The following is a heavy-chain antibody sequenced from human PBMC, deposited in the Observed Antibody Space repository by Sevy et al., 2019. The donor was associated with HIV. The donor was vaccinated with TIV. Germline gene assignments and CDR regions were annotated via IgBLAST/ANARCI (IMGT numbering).Heavy chain of an antibody. CDR2: ISGSGGST. CDR1: GFTFSSYA. Sequence: GGSLRLSCAASGFTFSSYAMSWVRQAPGKGLEWVSAISGSGGSTYYADSVKGRFTISRDNSKNTLYLQMNSLGAEDTAVYYCAKDLDDYGDYVHYFDYWGQGTLVTVSS. J-gene: IGHJ4*02. CDR3: AKDLDDYGDYVHYFDY. D-gene: IGHD4-17*01. V-gene: IGHV3-23*01.